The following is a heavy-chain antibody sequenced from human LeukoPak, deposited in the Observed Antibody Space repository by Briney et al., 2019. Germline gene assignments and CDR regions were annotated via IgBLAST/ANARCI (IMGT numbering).Heavy chain of an antibody. Sequence: GASLKISCKGSGYSFTSYWIGWVRQMPGKGLEWMGIIYPGDSDTRYSPSFQGQVTISADKSISTAYLQWSSLKASDTAMYYSARHTRWSDYGAQVPFDYWGQGTLVTVSS. J-gene: IGHJ4*02. D-gene: IGHD4-17*01. CDR2: IYPGDSDT. CDR3: ARHTRWSDYGAQVPFDY. CDR1: GYSFTSYW. V-gene: IGHV5-51*01.